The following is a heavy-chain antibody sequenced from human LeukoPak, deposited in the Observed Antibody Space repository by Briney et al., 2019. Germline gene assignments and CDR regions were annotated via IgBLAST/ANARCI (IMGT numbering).Heavy chain of an antibody. CDR3: AITRPLDSSSWSHGDY. CDR1: GFTFSGYA. Sequence: PGGSLRLSCAASGFTFSGYAMSWVRQAPGKGLEWVSAISGSGDSTYYGDSVKGRFTISRDNSKNTLYLQMNSLRAEDTAVYYCAITRPLDSSSWSHGDYWGQGTLVTVSS. J-gene: IGHJ4*02. D-gene: IGHD6-13*01. CDR2: ISGSGDST. V-gene: IGHV3-23*01.